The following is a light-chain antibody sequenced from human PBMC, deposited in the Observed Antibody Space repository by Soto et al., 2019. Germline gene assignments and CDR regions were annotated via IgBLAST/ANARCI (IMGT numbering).Light chain of an antibody. CDR1: QSVFSRY. J-gene: IGKJ4*01. V-gene: IGKV3-20*01. Sequence: EILLTQSPGTLSLSPGERATLSCRASQSVFSRYLAWYQQKLGQAPRLLIYSASSRATGIPDRFSGSGSGTDFTLTISRLEPEDFAVYYCQQYGSSPLTFGGGTKVEMK. CDR2: SAS. CDR3: QQYGSSPLT.